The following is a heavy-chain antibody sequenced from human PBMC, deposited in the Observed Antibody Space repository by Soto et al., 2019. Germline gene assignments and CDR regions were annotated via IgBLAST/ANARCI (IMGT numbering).Heavy chain of an antibody. CDR3: ARGRAGSEYQLLTSWFDP. CDR2: TYYRSKWYN. J-gene: IGHJ5*02. Sequence: PSQTLSLTCAISGDSVSSNSAAWNWIRQSPSRGLEWLGRTYYRSKWYNDYAVSVKSRITINPDTSKNQFSLQLNSVTPEDTAVYYCARGRAGSEYQLLTSWFDPWGQGTLVTVSS. V-gene: IGHV6-1*01. CDR1: GDSVSSNSAA. D-gene: IGHD2-2*01.